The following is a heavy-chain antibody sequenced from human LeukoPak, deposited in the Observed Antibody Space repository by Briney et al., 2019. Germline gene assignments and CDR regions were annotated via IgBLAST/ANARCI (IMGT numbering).Heavy chain of an antibody. D-gene: IGHD3-10*01. CDR3: ARHAGLLWFGESQGRTVMDV. V-gene: IGHV4-34*01. Sequence: PSETLSLTCAVYGGCFSGYYWSWIRQPPGKGLEWIGEINHSGSTNYNPSLKSRVTISVDTSKNQFSLKLSSVTAADTAVYYCARHAGLLWFGESQGRTVMDVWGKGTTVTISS. CDR1: GGCFSGYY. J-gene: IGHJ6*03. CDR2: INHSGST.